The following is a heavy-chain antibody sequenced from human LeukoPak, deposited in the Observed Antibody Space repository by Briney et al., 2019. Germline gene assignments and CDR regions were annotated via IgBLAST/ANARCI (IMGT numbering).Heavy chain of an antibody. CDR1: GGSISSSNW. Sequence: PSETLSVTCAVSGGSISSSNWWSWVRQPPGKGLEWIGEIYHSGSTNYNPSLKSRVTISVDKSKNQFSLKLSSVTAADTAVYYCASSGYSYSLVGYWGQGTLVTVSS. D-gene: IGHD5-18*01. CDR2: IYHSGST. CDR3: ASSGYSYSLVGY. V-gene: IGHV4-4*02. J-gene: IGHJ4*02.